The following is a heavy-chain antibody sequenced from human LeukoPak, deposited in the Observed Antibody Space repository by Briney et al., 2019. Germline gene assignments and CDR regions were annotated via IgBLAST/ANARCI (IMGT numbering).Heavy chain of an antibody. CDR3: ARGYSYGYRIDY. V-gene: IGHV3-74*01. CDR1: GFTFSSYW. CDR2: INSDGSST. Sequence: GGSLRLSCAASGFTFSSYWMHWVRHAPGKGLVWVSRINSDGSSTSYADSVKGRSTISRDNAKNTLYLQMNSLRAEDTAVYYCARGYSYGYRIDYWGQGTLVTVSS. D-gene: IGHD5-18*01. J-gene: IGHJ4*02.